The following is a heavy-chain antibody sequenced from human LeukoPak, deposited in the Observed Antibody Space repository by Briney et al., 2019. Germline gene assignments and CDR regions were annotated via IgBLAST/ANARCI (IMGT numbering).Heavy chain of an antibody. CDR2: INHSGST. Sequence: SETLSLTCAVYGGSFSGYYWSWIRQPPGKGLEWIGEINHSGSTNYNPSLKSRVTISIDTSKNQFSLKLSSVTAADTAVYYCARSGGLYYDFWSGYYHTNWFDPWGQGTLVTVSS. J-gene: IGHJ5*02. CDR3: ARSGGLYYDFWSGYYHTNWFDP. V-gene: IGHV4-34*01. D-gene: IGHD3-3*01. CDR1: GGSFSGYY.